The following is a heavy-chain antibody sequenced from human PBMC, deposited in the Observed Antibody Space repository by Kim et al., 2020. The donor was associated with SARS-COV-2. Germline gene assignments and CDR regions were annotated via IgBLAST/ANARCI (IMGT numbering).Heavy chain of an antibody. CDR3: ATTSTVTTRGVFDY. J-gene: IGHJ4*02. V-gene: IGHV4-59*01. D-gene: IGHD4-17*01. Sequence: NPALKSRVTISVDTSKNQFSLKLSSVTAADTAVYYCATTSTVTTRGVFDYWGQGTLVTVSS.